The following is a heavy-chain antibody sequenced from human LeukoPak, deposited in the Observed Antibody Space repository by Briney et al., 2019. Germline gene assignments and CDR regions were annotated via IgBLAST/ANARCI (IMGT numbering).Heavy chain of an antibody. CDR3: VSGTVTIFGVVIIQRFDY. V-gene: IGHV3-21*01. CDR2: ISNSSSYI. J-gene: IGHJ4*02. Sequence: GGSLRLSCAASGFTFSSYSMNWVRQAPGKGLEWVSSISNSSSYIYYADSVKGRFTISRDNAKNSLYLQMNSLRAEDTAVYYCVSGTVTIFGVVIIQRFDYWGQGTLVTVSS. D-gene: IGHD3-3*01. CDR1: GFTFSSYS.